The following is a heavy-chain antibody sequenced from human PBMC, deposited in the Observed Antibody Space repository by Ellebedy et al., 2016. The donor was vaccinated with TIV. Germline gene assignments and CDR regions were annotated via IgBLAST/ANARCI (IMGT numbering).Heavy chain of an antibody. V-gene: IGHV3-30*18. CDR2: ISYDGSNK. D-gene: IGHD3-10*01. Sequence: GGSLRLXCAASGFTFSSYGMHWVRQAPGKGLEWVAVISYDGSNKYYADSVKGRFTISRDNSKNTLYLQMNSLRADDTAVYYCAKDGYGSGSYIPAFDIWGQGTMVTVSS. J-gene: IGHJ3*02. CDR1: GFTFSSYG. CDR3: AKDGYGSGSYIPAFDI.